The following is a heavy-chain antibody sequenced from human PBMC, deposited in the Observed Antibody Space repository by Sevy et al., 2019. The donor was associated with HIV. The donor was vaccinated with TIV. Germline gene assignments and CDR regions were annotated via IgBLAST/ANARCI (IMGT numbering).Heavy chain of an antibody. V-gene: IGHV4-59*08. D-gene: IGHD2-15*01. J-gene: IGHJ4*01. CDR2: ICHTGNT. CDR3: ARHFLSATSAFDS. CDR1: SGSMIGYF. Sequence: SETLSLTCTVSSGSMIGYFWSWIRQPPGKGLEWIGYICHTGNTNYSPSLKSRLTISVDTSMNQFSLNLNSVTAADAAVYYCARHFLSATSAFDSWGHGTLVTVSS.